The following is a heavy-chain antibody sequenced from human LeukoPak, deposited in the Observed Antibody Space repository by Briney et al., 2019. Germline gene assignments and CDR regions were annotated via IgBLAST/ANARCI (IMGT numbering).Heavy chain of an antibody. CDR1: GFTVSSNY. J-gene: IGHJ4*02. D-gene: IGHD3-22*01. CDR2: IYSGGST. CDR3: AKGGGYYDSSGFGY. Sequence: GGSLRLSCAASGFTVSSNYMSWVRQAPGKGLEWVSVIYSGGSTYYADSVKGRFTISRDNSKSTLYIQMNSLRAEDTAVYYCAKGGGYYDSSGFGYWGQGTLVTVSS. V-gene: IGHV3-53*01.